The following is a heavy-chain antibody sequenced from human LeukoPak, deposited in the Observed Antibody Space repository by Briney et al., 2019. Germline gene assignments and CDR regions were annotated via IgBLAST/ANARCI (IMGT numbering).Heavy chain of an antibody. Sequence: GGSLRLSCAASEFTFSSYEMNWVRQAPGKGLEWVSYISSSGSTMYYADSVKGRFTISRDNAKESLYLQMNSLRAEDTAVYYCARRLYSSGCLDYWGQGTLVTVSS. CDR2: ISSSGSTM. V-gene: IGHV3-48*03. CDR1: EFTFSSYE. D-gene: IGHD3-22*01. J-gene: IGHJ4*02. CDR3: ARRLYSSGCLDY.